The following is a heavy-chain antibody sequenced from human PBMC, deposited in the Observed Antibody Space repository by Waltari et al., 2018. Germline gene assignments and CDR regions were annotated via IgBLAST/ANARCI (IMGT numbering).Heavy chain of an antibody. CDR3: AREYYYDTSGPASYGMDV. D-gene: IGHD3-22*01. V-gene: IGHV4-59*11. CDR1: GGSIGMHY. Sequence: QVQLQESGPGLVKPSETLSLTCTVSGGSIGMHYWSWIRQPPGKGLQWLGFTSYSGSTSYNPSLKSRVTISVDTSKNQLSLKLTSVTAADTAVYYCAREYYYDTSGPASYGMDVWGQGTTVTVSS. CDR2: TSYSGST. J-gene: IGHJ6*02.